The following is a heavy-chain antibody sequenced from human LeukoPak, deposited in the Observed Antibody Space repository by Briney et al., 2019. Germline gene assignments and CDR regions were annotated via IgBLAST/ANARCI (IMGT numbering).Heavy chain of an antibody. CDR1: GGTLSSYG. Sequence: KVSCKASGGTLSSYGISWVRQAPGQGLEWMGRIIPILGLANYAQRFQGRITITADTTTRTVYMEVSSLRSEDTAVYYCARVTAAPTGYNWFDPWGQGTLVTVSS. CDR3: ARVTAAPTGYNWFDP. D-gene: IGHD1-1*01. V-gene: IGHV1-69*04. CDR2: IIPILGLA. J-gene: IGHJ5*02.